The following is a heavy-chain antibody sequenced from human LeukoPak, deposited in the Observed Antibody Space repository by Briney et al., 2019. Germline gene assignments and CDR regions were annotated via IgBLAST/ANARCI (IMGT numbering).Heavy chain of an antibody. D-gene: IGHD3-3*01. CDR2: IYGDGAST. Sequence: GGSLRLSCAASGFTFDDYAMHWVRQVPGKGLEWVSLIYGDGASTYYADSVKGRFTVARDNSKNSLYLQMNSLRIEDTALYYCAKDMDHYDFWTGGFDPWGQGTLVTVSS. CDR1: GFTFDDYA. CDR3: AKDMDHYDFWTGGFDP. V-gene: IGHV3-43*02. J-gene: IGHJ5*02.